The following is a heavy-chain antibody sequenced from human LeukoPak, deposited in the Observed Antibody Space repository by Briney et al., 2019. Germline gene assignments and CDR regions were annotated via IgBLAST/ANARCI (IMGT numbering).Heavy chain of an antibody. D-gene: IGHD3-10*01. CDR1: GGSISSYY. CDR2: IYYSGGT. J-gene: IGHJ6*02. Sequence: SETLSLTCTVSGGSISSYYWSWIRQPPGKGLEWIGYIYYSGGTNYNPSLKSRVTISVDTSKNQFSLKLSSVTAADTAVYYCARVSGPLGYYYYYGMDVWGQGTTVTVSS. V-gene: IGHV4-59*01. CDR3: ARVSGPLGYYYYYGMDV.